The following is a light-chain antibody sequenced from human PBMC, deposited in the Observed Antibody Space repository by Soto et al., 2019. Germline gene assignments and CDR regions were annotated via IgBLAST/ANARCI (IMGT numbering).Light chain of an antibody. J-gene: IGKJ1*01. Sequence: DIVLTQSPGTLSVSPGDRVTLSCRASQSISINLAWYQHKPGQAPRLLIHAGSTRATGIPDRFSGSGSGTDFTLTISRLEPEDFAVYYCQQYGSSPTTFGQGTKVDI. CDR1: QSISIN. CDR3: QQYGSSPTT. V-gene: IGKV3-20*01. CDR2: AGS.